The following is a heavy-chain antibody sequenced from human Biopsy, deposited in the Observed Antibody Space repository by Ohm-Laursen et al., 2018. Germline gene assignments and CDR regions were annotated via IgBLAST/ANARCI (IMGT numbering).Heavy chain of an antibody. V-gene: IGHV1-46*02. D-gene: IGHD2-21*02. CDR1: GYAFHTYY. Sequence: VASVKVSCNASGYAFHTYYMHWVRQAPGQGLEWLGYINPSGRYTRNAQSFQGRVTMTRDTSTSTVYMELSGLTSDDTAVYYCARPRGTATAIADGLDYWGQGTLVTVSS. J-gene: IGHJ4*02. CDR2: INPSGRYT. CDR3: ARPRGTATAIADGLDY.